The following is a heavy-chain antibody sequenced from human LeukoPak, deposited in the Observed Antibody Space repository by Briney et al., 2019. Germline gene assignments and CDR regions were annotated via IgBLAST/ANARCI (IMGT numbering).Heavy chain of an antibody. CDR1: GGSISSYY. CDR3: ARYGSTVFDI. V-gene: IGHV4-4*07. Sequence: PSETLSLTCSVSGGSISSYYWSWIRHPAGKGLEWIGRIYSSGSTNYNPSLKSRVTMSVDTSKNQFSLKLSSVTAADTAVYYCARYGSTVFDIWGRGTMVTVSS. D-gene: IGHD2-2*03. J-gene: IGHJ3*02. CDR2: IYSSGST.